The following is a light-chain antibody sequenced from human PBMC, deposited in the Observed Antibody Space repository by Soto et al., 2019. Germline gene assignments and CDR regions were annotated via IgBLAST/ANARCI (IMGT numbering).Light chain of an antibody. J-gene: IGKJ5*01. CDR2: DAS. CDR1: QSVSSY. V-gene: IGKV3-11*01. CDR3: QQRSNWPLPIT. Sequence: EIALTQSPATLSLSPGERATLSCRASQSVSSYLAWYQQKPGQAPRLLIYDASNRATGIPARFSGSGSGTDFTLTISSLEPEDFAVYYCQQRSNWPLPITFGQGTRLEIK.